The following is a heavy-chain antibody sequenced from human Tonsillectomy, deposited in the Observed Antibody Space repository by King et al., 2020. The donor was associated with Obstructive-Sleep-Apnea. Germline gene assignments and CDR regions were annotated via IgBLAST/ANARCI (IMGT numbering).Heavy chain of an antibody. CDR2: FSGSVGSK. CDR1: GFTFSSYA. J-gene: IGHJ4*02. V-gene: IGHV3-23*04. CDR3: AKAETTVVTPFDY. Sequence: VQLVESGGGLVQPGGSLRLSCAASGFTFSSYAMSWVRQAPGNGLEWVLGFSGSVGSKYTADSVKGRFTISRDNSKNTLYLQMNSLRAEDTAVYYCAKAETTVVTPFDYWGQGTLVTVSS. D-gene: IGHD4-23*01.